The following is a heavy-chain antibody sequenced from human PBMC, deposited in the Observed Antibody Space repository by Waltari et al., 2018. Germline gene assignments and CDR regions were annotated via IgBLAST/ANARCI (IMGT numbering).Heavy chain of an antibody. Sequence: EVQLVESGGGLVKPGGSLRLSCVASGFKCSAYAKNWVRQAPGKGLEWVSSIGSSSSFMDYADSVRGRFTVSRDNAKNTLYLQMDTLRAEDTAVYYCAREGAEQWVVEDYGMDVWGQGTTVTVSS. CDR3: AREGAEQWVVEDYGMDV. D-gene: IGHD6-19*01. V-gene: IGHV3-21*02. CDR2: IGSSSSFM. CDR1: GFKCSAYA. J-gene: IGHJ6*02.